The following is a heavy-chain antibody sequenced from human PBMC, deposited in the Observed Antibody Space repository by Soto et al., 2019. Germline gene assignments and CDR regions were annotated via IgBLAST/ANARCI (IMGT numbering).Heavy chain of an antibody. D-gene: IGHD3-22*01. V-gene: IGHV3-21*01. CDR2: IGSRTSDI. Sequence: GGSLRLSCATSGFTLTRQTLNWVRQAPGKGLEWVSFIGSRTSDIYYADSVKGRFTISRDNAKNSVYLDLTRLRAEDTGVYFCVRDYYDTSGYPNTFDLWGQGTMVT. J-gene: IGHJ3*01. CDR1: GFTLTRQT. CDR3: VRDYYDTSGYPNTFDL.